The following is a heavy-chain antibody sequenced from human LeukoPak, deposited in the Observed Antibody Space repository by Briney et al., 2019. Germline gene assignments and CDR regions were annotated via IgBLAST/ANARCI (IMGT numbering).Heavy chain of an antibody. CDR3: AREGVNYHDSSGYYTVS. Sequence: GGSLRLSCAASGFTFSSYGMHWVRQAPGKGLEWVAFIRYDGSNKYYADSVKGRFTISRDNSKNTLYLQMNSLRAEDTAVYYCAREGVNYHDSSGYYTVSWGQGTLVTVSS. D-gene: IGHD3-22*01. CDR1: GFTFSSYG. J-gene: IGHJ5*02. V-gene: IGHV3-30*02. CDR2: IRYDGSNK.